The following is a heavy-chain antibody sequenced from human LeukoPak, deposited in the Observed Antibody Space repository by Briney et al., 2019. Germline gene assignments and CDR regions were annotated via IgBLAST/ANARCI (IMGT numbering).Heavy chain of an antibody. CDR1: GFTFDHYA. D-gene: IGHD1-26*01. CDR2: INWDGRSP. V-gene: IGHV3-20*04. Sequence: GGSLRLSCAASGFTFDHYALTWVRQAPGEGLEWVSAINWDGRSPRYADSVKGRFTISRDNAKNSLYLQMDSLRAEDTALYYCARGLGAPDSWGQGTLVTVSS. CDR3: ARGLGAPDS. J-gene: IGHJ4*02.